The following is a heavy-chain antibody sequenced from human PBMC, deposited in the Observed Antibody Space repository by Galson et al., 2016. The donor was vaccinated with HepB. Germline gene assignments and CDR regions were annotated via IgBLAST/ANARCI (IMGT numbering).Heavy chain of an antibody. CDR2: IHHSGST. D-gene: IGHD6-19*01. J-gene: IGHJ6*02. CDR1: GGSFSGYN. CDR3: ARPRSGPVGGNYYMDV. Sequence: SETLSLTCAVYGGSFSGYNWTWIRQPPGKGLAWIGEIHHSGSTNYNPSLKSRVTISVDTSKNQLSLSLRSVTDADTAVYYCARPRSGPVGGNYYMDVWGQGTTVTISS. V-gene: IGHV4-34*01.